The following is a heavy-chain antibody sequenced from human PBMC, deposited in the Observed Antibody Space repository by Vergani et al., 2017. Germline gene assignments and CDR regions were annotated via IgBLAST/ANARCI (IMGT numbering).Heavy chain of an antibody. Sequence: EVQLVESGGGLVKPGGSLRLSCAASGFTFINAWMTWVRQAPGKGLEWVGRIKSKTDGGTTYYAAPVKGKFTISRDDSKNTLYLQMNSLKTEDTAVYYCARLSXDTTSYLQGGYDCWGQGTLVSVSS. D-gene: IGHD2/OR15-2a*01. CDR2: IKSKTDGGTT. V-gene: IGHV3-15*01. CDR3: ARLSXDTTSYLQGGYDC. J-gene: IGHJ4*02. CDR1: GFTFINAW.